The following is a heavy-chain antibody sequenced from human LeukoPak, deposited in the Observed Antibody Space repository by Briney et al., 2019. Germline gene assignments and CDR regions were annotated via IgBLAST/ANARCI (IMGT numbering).Heavy chain of an antibody. CDR1: GFTFSSYS. CDR3: AKVEGASKASVY. Sequence: GGSLRLSCAASGFTFSSYSMNWVRQAPGKGLEWVSSIRTSGADKYYADSVKGRFTISRDNSKNTLYLQMYSLRAEDTAVYYCAKVEGASKASVYWGQGALVTVSS. D-gene: IGHD1-1*01. V-gene: IGHV3-21*04. J-gene: IGHJ4*02. CDR2: IRTSGADK.